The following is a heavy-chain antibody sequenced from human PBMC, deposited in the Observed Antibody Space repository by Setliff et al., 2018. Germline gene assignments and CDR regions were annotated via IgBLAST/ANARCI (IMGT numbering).Heavy chain of an antibody. Sequence: GESLTISCAASGFTFSTHSMNWVRQAPGKGLEWVSSISRSSTYIYYADSMKGRFTISRDNAKNSLYLQMNSLRAEDTAVYYRASAGHSGSWFPFDAFHIWGQGTMVTVSS. CDR3: ASAGHSGSWFPFDAFHI. J-gene: IGHJ3*02. CDR2: ISRSSTYI. V-gene: IGHV3-21*01. CDR1: GFTFSTHS. D-gene: IGHD6-13*01.